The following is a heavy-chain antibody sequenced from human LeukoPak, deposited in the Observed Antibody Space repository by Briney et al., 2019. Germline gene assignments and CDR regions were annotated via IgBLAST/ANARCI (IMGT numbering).Heavy chain of an antibody. V-gene: IGHV4-59*12. CDR1: GGSISSYY. CDR3: ARAGTTVTTFVY. Sequence: SETLSLTCTVSGGSISSYYWSWIRQPPGKGLEWIGYIYYSGSTYYNPSLKSRVTISVDTSKNQFSLKLSSVTAADTAVYYCARAGTTVTTFVYWGQGTLVTVSS. J-gene: IGHJ4*02. CDR2: IYYSGST. D-gene: IGHD4-17*01.